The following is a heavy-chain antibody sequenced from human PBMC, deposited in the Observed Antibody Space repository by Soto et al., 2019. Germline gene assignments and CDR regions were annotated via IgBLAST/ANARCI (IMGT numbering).Heavy chain of an antibody. D-gene: IGHD3-3*01. CDR2: IIPIFGTA. V-gene: IGHV1-69*01. Sequence: QVQLVQSGAEVKKPGSSVKVSCKASGGTFSSYAISWVRQAPGQGLEWMGGIIPIFGTANYAQKFQGRVTITADESTSRAYMELSSLRSEDTAVYYCASSGGVLEWLSPLYYYYGRDVWGQGTTVTVSS. CDR3: ASSGGVLEWLSPLYYYYGRDV. J-gene: IGHJ6*02. CDR1: GGTFSSYA.